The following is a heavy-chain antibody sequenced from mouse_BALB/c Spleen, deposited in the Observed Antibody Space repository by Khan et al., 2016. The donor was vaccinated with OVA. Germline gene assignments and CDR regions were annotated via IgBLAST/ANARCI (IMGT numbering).Heavy chain of an antibody. D-gene: IGHD3-1*01. CDR1: GCTFTSYW. CDR3: TRWGYWFAY. Sequence: VQLKQSGTVLARPGASVKMSCKASGCTFTSYWMHWVKQRPGQGLEWIGAIYPGNSDTNYNQKFKDKAKLTAVTSTSTAYMELSSLTNEDSAVYYCTRWGYWFAYWGQGTLVTVSA. J-gene: IGHJ3*01. CDR2: IYPGNSDT. V-gene: IGHV1-5*01.